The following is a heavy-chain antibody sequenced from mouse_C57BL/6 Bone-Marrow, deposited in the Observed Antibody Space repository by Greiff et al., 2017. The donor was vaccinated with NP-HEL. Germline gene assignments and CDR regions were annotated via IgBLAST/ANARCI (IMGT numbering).Heavy chain of an antibody. Sequence: EVKLLESGPVLVKPGASVKMSCKASGYTFTDYYMNWVKQSHGKSLEWIGVINPYNGGTSYNQKFKGKATLTVDKSSSTAYMELNSLTSEDSAVYYCARGPYDHYWGQGTTLTVSS. D-gene: IGHD2-3*01. CDR3: ARGPYDHY. CDR1: GYTFTDYY. J-gene: IGHJ2*01. V-gene: IGHV1-19*01. CDR2: INPYNGGT.